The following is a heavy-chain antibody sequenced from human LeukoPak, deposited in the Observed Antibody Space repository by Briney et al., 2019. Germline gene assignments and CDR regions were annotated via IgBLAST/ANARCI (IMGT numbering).Heavy chain of an antibody. Sequence: GGSLRLSCAASGLTFSSYAMNWVRQAPGKGLEWVSAISGSGGSTYYADSVKGRFTISRDNSKNTLYLQMNSLRAEDTAVYYCARGLYDFWSGYYSFDYWGQGTLVTVSS. CDR3: ARGLYDFWSGYYSFDY. CDR1: GLTFSSYA. V-gene: IGHV3-23*01. D-gene: IGHD3-3*01. CDR2: ISGSGGST. J-gene: IGHJ4*02.